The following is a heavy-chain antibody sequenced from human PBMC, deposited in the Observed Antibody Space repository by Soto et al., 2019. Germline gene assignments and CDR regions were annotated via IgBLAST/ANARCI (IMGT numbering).Heavy chain of an antibody. J-gene: IGHJ5*02. CDR3: AREDIVVVPAAIGYWFDP. D-gene: IGHD2-2*01. CDR2: ISAYNGNT. CDR1: GYTFTSYG. V-gene: IGHV1-18*01. Sequence: GASVKVSCKASGYTFTSYGISWVRQAPGQGLEWMGWISAYNGNTNYAQKLQGRVTMTTDTSTSTAYMELRSLRSDDTAVYYCAREDIVVVPAAIGYWFDPWGQGTLVTVSS.